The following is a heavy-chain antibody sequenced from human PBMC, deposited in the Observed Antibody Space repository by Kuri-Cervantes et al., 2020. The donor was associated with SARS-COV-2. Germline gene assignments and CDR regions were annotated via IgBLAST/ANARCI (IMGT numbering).Heavy chain of an antibody. D-gene: IGHD6-6*01. V-gene: IGHV3-7*01. CDR1: GFTFSSYW. CDR3: ARDRGGVLHIAARSGYFDY. CDR2: IKEDGSQR. Sequence: GGSLRLSCAASGFTFSSYWMSWVRQAPGKGLEWVANIKEDGSQRYYVDSVKGRFTISRDNAKNSPYLQMNSLGAEDTAVYYCARDRGGVLHIAARSGYFDYWGQGTLVTVSS. J-gene: IGHJ4*02.